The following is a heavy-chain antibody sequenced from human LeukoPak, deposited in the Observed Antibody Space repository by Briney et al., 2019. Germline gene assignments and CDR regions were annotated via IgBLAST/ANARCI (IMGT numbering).Heavy chain of an antibody. J-gene: IGHJ4*02. Sequence: GASVKVSCKASGGTFSSYAISWVRQAPGQGLEWMGGIIPIFGTANYAQKFQGRVTITADESTSTAYMELSSLRSEDTAVYYCARGRVRGDYGDWYHFDYWGQGTLVTVSS. CDR3: ARGRVRGDYGDWYHFDY. CDR2: IIPIFGTA. V-gene: IGHV1-69*01. CDR1: GGTFSSYA. D-gene: IGHD4-17*01.